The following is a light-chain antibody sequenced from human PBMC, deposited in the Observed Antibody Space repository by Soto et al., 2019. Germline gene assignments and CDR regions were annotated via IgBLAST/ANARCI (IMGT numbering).Light chain of an antibody. CDR1: QRVSSSY. CDR3: QQYGSPPFT. J-gene: IGKJ3*01. Sequence: PGERATLSCRASQRVSSSYLAWYQQKPGQAPRLLIYGASSRAAGIPDRFSGSGSGTDFSLTISRLEPEDFAVYYCQQYGSPPFTFGPGTKVDIK. V-gene: IGKV3-20*01. CDR2: GAS.